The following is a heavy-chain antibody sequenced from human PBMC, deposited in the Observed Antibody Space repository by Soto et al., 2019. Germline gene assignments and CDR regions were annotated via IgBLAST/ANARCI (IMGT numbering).Heavy chain of an antibody. J-gene: IGHJ6*02. CDR1: GGTFSSYA. Sequence: SVKVSCKASGGTFSSYAISWARQAPGQGLEWMGGIIPIFGTANYAQKFQGRVTITADESTSTAYMELSSLRSEDTAVYYCARGRITIFGVERGGDYYYGMDVWGQGTTVTVSS. CDR2: IIPIFGTA. V-gene: IGHV1-69*13. CDR3: ARGRITIFGVERGGDYYYGMDV. D-gene: IGHD3-3*01.